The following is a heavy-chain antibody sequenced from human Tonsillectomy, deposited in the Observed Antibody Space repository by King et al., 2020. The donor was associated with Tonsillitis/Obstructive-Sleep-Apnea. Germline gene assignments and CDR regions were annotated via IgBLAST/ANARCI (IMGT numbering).Heavy chain of an antibody. J-gene: IGHJ4*02. Sequence: QLQESGSGLVKPSQTLSLTCAVSGGSISSGGYSWSWIRQPPGKGVEWIGYIYHFGSTYYNPSLKSLVTISVDSSKNQFSLRLSSVTAADTAVYYCARVARGDCSSTSCYFDYWGQGTLVTVSS. CDR1: GGSISSGGYS. CDR2: IYHFGST. D-gene: IGHD2-2*01. V-gene: IGHV4-30-2*01. CDR3: ARVARGDCSSTSCYFDY.